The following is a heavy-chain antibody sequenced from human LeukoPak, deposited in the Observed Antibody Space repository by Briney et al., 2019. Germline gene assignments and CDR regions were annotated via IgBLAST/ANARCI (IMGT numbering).Heavy chain of an antibody. Sequence: ASVKVSCKASGYTFTGYYVHWVRQAPGQGLEWMGWINPNSGGTNYAQKFQGRVTMTRDTSISTAYMELSRLRSDDTAVYYCARVTYYYDSSGYDYWGQGTLFTVSS. V-gene: IGHV1-2*02. CDR2: INPNSGGT. CDR1: GYTFTGYY. J-gene: IGHJ4*02. D-gene: IGHD3-22*01. CDR3: ARVTYYYDSSGYDY.